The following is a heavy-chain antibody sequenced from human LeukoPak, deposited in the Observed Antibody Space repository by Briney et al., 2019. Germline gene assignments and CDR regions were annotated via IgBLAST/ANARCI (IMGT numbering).Heavy chain of an antibody. CDR3: ATERGIVGASVGFDY. J-gene: IGHJ4*02. Sequence: ASVKVSCKSSGYTFTDFYMHWVRQAPGQGREWVGWINPHSGGTNYAQKFQGRVSMTRDTSISTAYMELSRLKSDDTAVYYCATERGIVGASVGFDYWGQGTLVTVSS. V-gene: IGHV1-2*02. CDR2: INPHSGGT. CDR1: GYTFTDFY. D-gene: IGHD1-26*01.